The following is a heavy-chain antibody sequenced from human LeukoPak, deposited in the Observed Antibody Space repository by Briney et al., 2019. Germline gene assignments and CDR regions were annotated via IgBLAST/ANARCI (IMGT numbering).Heavy chain of an antibody. J-gene: IGHJ4*02. CDR3: AKATGEYCSSTSCRTDFDY. V-gene: IGHV3-9*01. CDR2: ISWNSGSI. D-gene: IGHD2-2*01. CDR1: GFTFDDYA. Sequence: GGSLRLSCAASGFTFDDYAMHWVRQAPGKGLEWVSGISWNSGSIGYADSVKGRFTISRDNAKNSLYLQMNSLRAEDTALYYCAKATGEYCSSTSCRTDFDYWGQGTLVTVSS.